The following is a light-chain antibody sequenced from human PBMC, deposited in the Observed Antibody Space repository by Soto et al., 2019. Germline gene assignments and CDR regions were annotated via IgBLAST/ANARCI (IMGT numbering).Light chain of an antibody. CDR3: QHYGSSWT. Sequence: EIVMTHSPATLSVSPCERAALSFRASQSVSSNLAWYQHKPGQSPRLLIYGASARATGIPDRFSGGGSGAEYTLTISSLQSEDFAVYYCQHYGSSWTFGQGTKVDI. V-gene: IGKV3-15*01. CDR1: QSVSSN. J-gene: IGKJ1*01. CDR2: GAS.